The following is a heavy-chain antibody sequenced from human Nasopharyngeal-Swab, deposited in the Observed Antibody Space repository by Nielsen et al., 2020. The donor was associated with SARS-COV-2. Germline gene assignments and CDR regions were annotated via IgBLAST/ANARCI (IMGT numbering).Heavy chain of an antibody. V-gene: IGHV4-61*01. CDR1: GGSVSSGSHY. J-gene: IGHJ4*02. CDR3: AQGVFLPTDDYNFFFDY. CDR2: IYYSGST. Sequence: SETLSLTCTVSGGSVSSGSHYWSWIRQPPGKGLEWIGYIYYSGSTNYNPSLKSRVTISVDTSKNQFSLKLSSVTAADTAVYYCAQGVFLPTDDYNFFFDYWGQGTLVTVSS. D-gene: IGHD5-24*01.